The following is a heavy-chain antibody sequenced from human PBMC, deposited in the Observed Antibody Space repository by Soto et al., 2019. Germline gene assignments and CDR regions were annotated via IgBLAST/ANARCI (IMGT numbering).Heavy chain of an antibody. Sequence: PSETLSLTCTVSGGYISSSSYYWGWIRQPPGKGLEWIGYIYHSGSTYYNPSLKSRVTISVDRSKNQFSLKLSSVTAADTAVYYCARDLHGDYNYWGQGTLVTVSS. D-gene: IGHD4-17*01. CDR3: ARDLHGDYNY. V-gene: IGHV4-30-2*01. CDR1: GGYISSSSYY. J-gene: IGHJ4*02. CDR2: IYHSGST.